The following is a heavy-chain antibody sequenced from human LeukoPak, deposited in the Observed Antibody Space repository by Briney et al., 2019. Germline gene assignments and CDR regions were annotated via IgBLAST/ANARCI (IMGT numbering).Heavy chain of an antibody. Sequence: SQTLSLTCAISGYSVSSNSAAWNWIRQSPSSGLEWLGRTYYRSKWYNEYAMSVKSPITIHADTCQNQFSTQPTPVTPEDTAVYYCARELTGFDYWGQGTLVTVS. CDR2: TYYRSKWYN. D-gene: IGHD7-27*01. J-gene: IGHJ4*02. CDR1: GYSVSSNSAA. V-gene: IGHV6-1*01. CDR3: ARELTGFDY.